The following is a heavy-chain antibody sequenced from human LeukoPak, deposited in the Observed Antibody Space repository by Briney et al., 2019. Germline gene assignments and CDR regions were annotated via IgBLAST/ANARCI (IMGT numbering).Heavy chain of an antibody. D-gene: IGHD2-2*01. CDR2: FDPEDGET. CDR3: ATGLPAAKDADAFDI. Sequence: ASVTVSCKVSGYTLTELSMHWVRQAPGKGLEWMGGFDPEDGETIYAQKFQGRVTMTEDTSTDTAYMELSSLRSEDTAVYYCATGLPAAKDADAFDIWGQGTMVTVSS. J-gene: IGHJ3*02. V-gene: IGHV1-24*01. CDR1: GYTLTELS.